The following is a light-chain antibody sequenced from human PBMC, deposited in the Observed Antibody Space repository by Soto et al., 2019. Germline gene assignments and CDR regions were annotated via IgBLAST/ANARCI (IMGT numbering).Light chain of an antibody. CDR2: EVS. CDR1: CSDVGNCNC. J-gene: IGLJ3*02. CDR3: SSFTTSSTWV. V-gene: IGLV2-14*01. Sequence: SALTQPASVSGSPGQSITISCTGACSDVGNCNCVSWYQQHPGKAPKLMIYEVSNRPSGVSDRFSGSKAGNTASLTISGLQAEDEADYYCSSFTTSSTWVFGGGTKVTVL.